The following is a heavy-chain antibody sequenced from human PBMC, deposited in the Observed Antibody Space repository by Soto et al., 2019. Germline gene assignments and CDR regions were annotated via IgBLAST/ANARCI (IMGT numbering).Heavy chain of an antibody. CDR2: INYSGRYM. V-gene: IGHV3-21*06. Sequence: PGGSLRLSCAASGFTFSSYWMHWVRQAPGKGLEYVSSINYSGRYMFYAGSLRGRFTVSRDNAKNSLYLQMNSLRAEDTAVYYCARKSSSDSTGYDYFDYWGQGTLVTVSS. CDR3: ARKSSSDSTGYDYFDY. D-gene: IGHD3-22*01. J-gene: IGHJ4*02. CDR1: GFTFSSYW.